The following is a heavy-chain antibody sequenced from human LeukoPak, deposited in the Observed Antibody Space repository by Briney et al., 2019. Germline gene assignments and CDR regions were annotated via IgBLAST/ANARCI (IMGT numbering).Heavy chain of an antibody. J-gene: IGHJ4*02. Sequence: ASVKVSCKASGYTFTSYGISWVRQAPGQGLEWMGWISAYNGNTNYAQKLQGRVTMTTDTSTSTAYMELRSLRSDDTAVYYCARDPIIVVVPAATFDYWGQGTLVTVSS. CDR2: ISAYNGNT. CDR1: GYTFTSYG. CDR3: ARDPIIVVVPAATFDY. D-gene: IGHD2-2*01. V-gene: IGHV1-18*01.